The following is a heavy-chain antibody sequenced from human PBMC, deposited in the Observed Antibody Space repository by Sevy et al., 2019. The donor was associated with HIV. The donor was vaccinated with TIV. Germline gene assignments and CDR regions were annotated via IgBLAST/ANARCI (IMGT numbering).Heavy chain of an antibody. D-gene: IGHD2-15*01. CDR1: GFTFEEYA. V-gene: IGHV3-9*01. J-gene: IGHJ3*02. CDR3: AKATVVVAAIGAFDI. CDR2: ISWNSGSI. Sequence: LKISCAASGFTFEEYAMHLVRQAPGKGLEGVAGISWNSGSIGYEDSVKGRFTISRDNAKHSLYLQMNSLRAEDTALYYCAKATVVVAAIGAFDIWGQGTMVTVSS.